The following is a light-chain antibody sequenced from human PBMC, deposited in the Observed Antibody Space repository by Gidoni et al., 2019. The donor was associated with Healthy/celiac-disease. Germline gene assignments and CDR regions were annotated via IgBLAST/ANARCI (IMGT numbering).Light chain of an antibody. Sequence: EIVMTQSPATLSVSPGERATLSCRASQSVSSNLAWYQQKPGQAPRLLIYGASTRATGIPAWFSGRGSGTEFTLTISSLQSEDFAVYYCQQYNNWPLTFGGGTKVEIK. V-gene: IGKV3-15*01. J-gene: IGKJ4*01. CDR1: QSVSSN. CDR2: GAS. CDR3: QQYNNWPLT.